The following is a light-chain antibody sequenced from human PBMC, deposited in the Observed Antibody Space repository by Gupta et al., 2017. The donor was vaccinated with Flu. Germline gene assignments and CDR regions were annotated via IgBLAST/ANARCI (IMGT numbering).Light chain of an antibody. CDR3: SSYASGSTFV. Sequence: QSALTQPASVSGSPGHSITISCTGTSSDVGGYNYVSWYQQHPGKAPKCMIYDVSNRPSGVSNRFSGSKSGNTASLTIAGLQAEDEADYYCSSYASGSTFVFGTGTKVTV. J-gene: IGLJ1*01. CDR1: SSDVGGYNY. CDR2: DVS. V-gene: IGLV2-14*01.